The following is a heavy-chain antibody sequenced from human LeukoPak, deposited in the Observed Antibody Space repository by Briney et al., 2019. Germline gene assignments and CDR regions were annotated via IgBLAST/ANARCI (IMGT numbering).Heavy chain of an antibody. CDR2: INHSGST. J-gene: IGHJ6*02. Sequence: TSSETLSLTCAVCGGSFSGYYWSWIRQPPGKGLEWIGEINHSGSTNYNPSLKSRVTISVDTSKNQFSLKLSSVTAADTAVYYCARDGIAARPYGMDVWGQGTTVTVSS. V-gene: IGHV4-34*01. CDR1: GGSFSGYY. D-gene: IGHD6-6*01. CDR3: ARDGIAARPYGMDV.